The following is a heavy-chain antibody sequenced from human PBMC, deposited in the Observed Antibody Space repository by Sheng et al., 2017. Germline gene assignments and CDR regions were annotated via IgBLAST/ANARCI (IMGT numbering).Heavy chain of an antibody. J-gene: IGHJ1*01. D-gene: IGHD2-15*01. V-gene: IGHV3-74*01. CDR2: INSDGSIT. Sequence: EVQLVESGGGLVQPGGSLRLSCAVSGFNFNTYWMHWVRQGPGKGLVWVSNINSDGSITNYADSVKGRFTISRDNAKNTLYLQMNSLRAEDTALYYCARVYILGTYSYGYWGQGTPVTVSS. CDR1: GFNFNTYW. CDR3: ARVYILGTYSYGY.